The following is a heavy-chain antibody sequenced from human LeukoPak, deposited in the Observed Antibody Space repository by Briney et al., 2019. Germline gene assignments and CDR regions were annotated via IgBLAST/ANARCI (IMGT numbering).Heavy chain of an antibody. J-gene: IGHJ3*02. CDR2: IIPIFGTA. CDR3: AREHHSTNEGTVAFDI. V-gene: IGHV1-69*13. D-gene: IGHD2-8*01. Sequence: ASVKVSCKASGGTFSSYAISWVRQAPGQGLEWMGGIIPIFGTANYAQKFQGRVTITVDESTSTAYMELSSLRSENTAVYYCAREHHSTNEGTVAFDIWGQGTMVTVSS. CDR1: GGTFSSYA.